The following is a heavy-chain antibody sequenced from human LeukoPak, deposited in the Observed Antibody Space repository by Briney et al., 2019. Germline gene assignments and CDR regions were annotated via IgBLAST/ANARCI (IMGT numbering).Heavy chain of an antibody. J-gene: IGHJ6*02. CDR3: ARGRTADYNEYDYGMDV. CDR1: GGSISSHY. CDR2: IYYSGST. Sequence: SETLSLTCTVSGGSISSHYWSWIRQPPGKGLEWIGYIYYSGSTNYNPSLKSRVTISVDTSKNQFSLKLTSVTAADTAVYYCARGRTADYNEYDYGMDVWGQGTTVTVSS. V-gene: IGHV4-59*11. D-gene: IGHD4-11*01.